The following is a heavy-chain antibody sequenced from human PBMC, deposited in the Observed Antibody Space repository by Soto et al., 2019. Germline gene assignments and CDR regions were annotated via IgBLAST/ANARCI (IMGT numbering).Heavy chain of an antibody. V-gene: IGHV3-33*06. D-gene: IGHD6-19*01. CDR2: IFYDGSRK. J-gene: IGHJ6*02. CDR1: GFTFSSYG. CDR3: AKDSSGWPTRNYYYYGKDV. Sequence: GGSLRLSCAASGFTFSSYGMHWVRQAPGKGLEWVAVIFYDGSRKEYAASLKGRFTISRDNSKNTLYLQMNSLRAEDTAMYYCAKDSSGWPTRNYYYYGKDVWGQGTTVTVS.